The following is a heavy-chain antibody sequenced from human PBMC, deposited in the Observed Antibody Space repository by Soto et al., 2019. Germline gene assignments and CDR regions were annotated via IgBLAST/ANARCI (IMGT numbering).Heavy chain of an antibody. J-gene: IGHJ6*02. D-gene: IGHD6-13*01. CDR2: TYYRSKWYN. CDR1: GDSVSSNSAA. Sequence: SQTLSLTCAISGDSVSSNSAAWNWIRQSPSRGLEWLGRTYYRSKWYNDYAVSVKSRITINPDTSKNQFSLQLNSVTPEDTAVYFCARDQQLVRNYYYYYGMDVWGQGTTVTV. V-gene: IGHV6-1*01. CDR3: ARDQQLVRNYYYYYGMDV.